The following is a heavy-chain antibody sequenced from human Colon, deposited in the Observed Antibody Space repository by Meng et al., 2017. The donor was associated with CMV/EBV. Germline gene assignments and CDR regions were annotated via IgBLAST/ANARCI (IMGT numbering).Heavy chain of an antibody. CDR3: ARVGRYSSSSGDY. CDR1: GFTFSSYS. J-gene: IGHJ4*02. CDR2: ISSSSSYI. D-gene: IGHD6-6*01. Sequence: GESLKISCAASGFTFSSYSMNWVRQAPGKGLEWVSSISSSSSYIYYADSVKGRFTISRDNAKNSLYLQMNSLRAEDTAVYYCARVGRYSSSSGDYWGQGTLVTVSS. V-gene: IGHV3-21*04.